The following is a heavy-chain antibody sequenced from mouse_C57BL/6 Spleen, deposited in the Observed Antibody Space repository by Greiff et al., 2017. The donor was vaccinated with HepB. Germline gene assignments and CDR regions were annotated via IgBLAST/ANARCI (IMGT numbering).Heavy chain of an antibody. CDR3: ATLQLGVWYFDV. D-gene: IGHD4-1*02. Sequence: QVQLKESGPGLVQPSQSLSITCTVSGFSLTSYGVHWVRQSPGKGLEWLGVIWSGGSTDYNAAFISRLSISKDNSKSQVFFKMNSLQADDTAIYYCATLQLGVWYFDVWGTGTTVTVSS. CDR1: GFSLTSYG. V-gene: IGHV2-2*01. J-gene: IGHJ1*03. CDR2: IWSGGST.